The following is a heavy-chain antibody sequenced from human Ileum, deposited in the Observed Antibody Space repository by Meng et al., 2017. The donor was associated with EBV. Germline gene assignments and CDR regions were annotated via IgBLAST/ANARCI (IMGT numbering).Heavy chain of an antibody. Sequence: HVQVQGSGPGLVKASGTLSRTCAVSGDSVSGSAWCSWVRQPPGKGLEWIGEVYHDGATNYHPSLKSRVIISLDKYKNEVNLHLNSLTAADTAVYFCARSSPIVRGLDYWGQGTLVTVSS. CDR1: GDSVSGSAW. V-gene: IGHV4-4*02. D-gene: IGHD3-10*01. CDR2: VYHDGAT. J-gene: IGHJ4*02. CDR3: ARSSPIVRGLDY.